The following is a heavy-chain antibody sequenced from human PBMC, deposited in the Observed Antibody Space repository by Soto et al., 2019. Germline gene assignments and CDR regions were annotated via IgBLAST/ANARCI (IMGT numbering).Heavy chain of an antibody. CDR1: GYSVTSNY. CDR2: INPNSGST. D-gene: IGHD2-2*01. Sequence: GASVKVSCKASGYSVTSNYMHWVRQAPGQGLEWMGIINPNSGSTTYAQKFQGRVTMTRDTSTSTVYMELTSLTSGDTAVYYCARAGIAYCSSTTCYLYYYVMDVWGQGTTVTVSS. J-gene: IGHJ6*02. CDR3: ARAGIAYCSSTTCYLYYYVMDV. V-gene: IGHV1-46*01.